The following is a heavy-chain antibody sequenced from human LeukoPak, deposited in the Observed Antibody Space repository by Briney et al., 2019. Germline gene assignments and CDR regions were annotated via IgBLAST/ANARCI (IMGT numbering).Heavy chain of an antibody. CDR1: GGSVSNGNYY. D-gene: IGHD3-9*01. V-gene: IGHV4-61*01. Sequence: SETLSLTCTVSGGSVSNGNYYWSWLRQPPGKALEWIGYIYYSGSANYNPSLEGRVTISVDTSRNQFSVKLSSVTAADTAVYYCARAPSLYDILTGYYSGAFDIWGQGTMVTVSS. CDR2: IYYSGSA. CDR3: ARAPSLYDILTGYYSGAFDI. J-gene: IGHJ3*02.